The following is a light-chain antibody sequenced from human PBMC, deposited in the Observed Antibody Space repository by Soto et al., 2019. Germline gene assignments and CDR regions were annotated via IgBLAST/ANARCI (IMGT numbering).Light chain of an antibody. J-gene: IGLJ1*01. V-gene: IGLV2-14*03. CDR3: SSYSDNSTYV. Sequence: QSALTQPASVSVSPGQSITISGSGTNTDVGGYNYVSWYQQYPGKAPKLIIYEVSNRPSGVSNRFSGSKSGSTASLTISGLQAEDEGDYYCSSYSDNSTYVFATGTKVTVL. CDR2: EVS. CDR1: NTDVGGYNY.